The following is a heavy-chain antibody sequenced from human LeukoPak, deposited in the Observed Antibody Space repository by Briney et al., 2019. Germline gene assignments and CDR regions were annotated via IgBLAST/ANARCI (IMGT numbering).Heavy chain of an antibody. D-gene: IGHD6-13*01. V-gene: IGHV1-69*13. CDR2: IIPIFGTA. CDR1: GGTFSSYA. CDR3: AREAAAGTGYFDY. J-gene: IGHJ4*02. Sequence: ASVKVSCKASGGTFSSYAISWVRQAPGQGLEWMGGIIPIFGTANYAQKFQGRVTITADESTSTAYMELGSLRSEDTAVYYCAREAAAGTGYFDYWGQGTLVTVSS.